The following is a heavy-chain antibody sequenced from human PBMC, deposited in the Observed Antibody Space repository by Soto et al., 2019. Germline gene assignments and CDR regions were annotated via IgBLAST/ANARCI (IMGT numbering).Heavy chain of an antibody. CDR3: ARDRSADRFVQYFQH. CDR2: ISSRSDSI. V-gene: IGHV3-21*01. Sequence: EVQLVESGGGLVQWGGSLRLSCAASGFIFTSYSMVWVRQAPGKGLEWVSSISSRSDSIYYADSVKGRFTISRDNAQNSLYLQMNSLTSEDTAVYYCARDRSADRFVQYFQHWGPGTLVTVSS. CDR1: GFIFTSYS. J-gene: IGHJ1*01. D-gene: IGHD6-19*01.